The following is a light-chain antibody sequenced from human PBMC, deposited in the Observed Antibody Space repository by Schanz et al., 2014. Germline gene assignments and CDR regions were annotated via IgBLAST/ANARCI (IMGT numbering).Light chain of an antibody. CDR3: HTWGPLPVV. CDR1: SGHSSYA. J-gene: IGLJ2*01. V-gene: IGLV4-69*01. Sequence: QLVLTQSPSASASLGASVKLTCTLSSGHSSYAIAWHQQQPEKGPRYLMKLNSDGSHSKGDGIPDRFSGSSSGAERYLTISSLPSEDEADYYCHTWGPLPVVFGGGPLLTVL. CDR2: LNSDGSH.